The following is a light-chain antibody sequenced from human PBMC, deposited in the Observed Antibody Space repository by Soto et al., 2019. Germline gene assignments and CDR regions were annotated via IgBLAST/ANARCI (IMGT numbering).Light chain of an antibody. J-gene: IGKJ1*01. CDR1: QSVSSN. Sequence: EIVMTQSPASLSVPPGERATLSCRASQSVSSNFAWYLQKPGQAPRLLIYGASTRATAVPTRFTASGSGTEFTLTISSLQSDDFGVYYCQQYDTWPRTFGQGTKVEIK. CDR2: GAS. CDR3: QQYDTWPRT. V-gene: IGKV3-15*01.